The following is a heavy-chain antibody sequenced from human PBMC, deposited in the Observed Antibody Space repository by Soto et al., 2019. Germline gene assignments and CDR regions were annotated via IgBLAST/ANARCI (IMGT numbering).Heavy chain of an antibody. CDR3: ARDLFLTGGGFRAFDI. D-gene: IGHD7-27*01. Sequence: SQTLSLTCAISGDSVSSNSAAWNWIRQSPSRGLEWLGRTYYRSKWYNDYAVSVKSRITINPDTSKNQFSLQLNSVTPEDTAVYYCARDLFLTGGGFRAFDIWGQGTMVTVSS. J-gene: IGHJ3*02. V-gene: IGHV6-1*01. CDR1: GDSVSSNSAA. CDR2: TYYRSKWYN.